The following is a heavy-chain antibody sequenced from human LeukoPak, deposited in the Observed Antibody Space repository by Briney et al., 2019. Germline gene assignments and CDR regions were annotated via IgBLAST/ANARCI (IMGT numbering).Heavy chain of an antibody. D-gene: IGHD3-3*01. Sequence: SETLSLTCTVYGGSFSDYSWSWIRQPPGKGLEWIGEVSHGGTTNYNPSVESRFTISIDTSNSQFSLNLKSVHDADSGVYYCARDGIAVFGVITGNYYYMDVWGKGTTVTVSS. CDR3: ARDGIAVFGVITGNYYYMDV. CDR1: GGSFSDYS. CDR2: VSHGGTT. V-gene: IGHV4-34*01. J-gene: IGHJ6*03.